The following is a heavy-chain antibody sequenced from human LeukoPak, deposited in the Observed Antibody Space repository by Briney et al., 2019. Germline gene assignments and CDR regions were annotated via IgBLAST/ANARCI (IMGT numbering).Heavy chain of an antibody. J-gene: IGHJ4*02. Sequence: SETLSLTCTVSGGSISSYYWSWIRQPPGKGLEWIGYIYYSGSTNYNPSLKSRVTISVDTSKNQSPLKLSSVTAADTAVYYCARDRSSGFDYWGQGTLVTVSS. D-gene: IGHD6-19*01. CDR3: ARDRSSGFDY. CDR1: GGSISSYY. CDR2: IYYSGST. V-gene: IGHV4-59*01.